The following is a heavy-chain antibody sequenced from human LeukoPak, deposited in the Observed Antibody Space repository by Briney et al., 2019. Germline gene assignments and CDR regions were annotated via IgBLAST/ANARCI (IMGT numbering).Heavy chain of an antibody. V-gene: IGHV3-30*04. D-gene: IGHD1-1*01. CDR3: ARSRYERLYYYYYMDV. CDR1: GFTFSNYA. J-gene: IGHJ6*03. CDR2: ISYDGSNK. Sequence: GGSLRLSWAAPGFTFSNYAIHWARQAPAKGLEGVAVISYDGSNKYYADSVTGRFTISRDNSKDTLYLQMNSLRAEDTAVYYCARSRYERLYYYYYMDVWGKGTTVTISS.